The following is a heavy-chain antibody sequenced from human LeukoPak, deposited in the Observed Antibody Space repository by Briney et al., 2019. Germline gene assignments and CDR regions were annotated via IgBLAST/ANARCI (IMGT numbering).Heavy chain of an antibody. CDR2: IGTAGDP. CDR1: GFTFSSYD. V-gene: IGHV3-13*05. CDR3: ARGSSGWYEDAFDT. Sequence: GGSLRLSCAASGFTFSSYDMHWVRQATGKGLEWVSAIGTAGDPYYPGSVKGRFTISRENAKNSLYLQMNSLRAGDTAVYYCARGSSGWYEDAFDTWGQGTMVTVSS. D-gene: IGHD6-19*01. J-gene: IGHJ3*02.